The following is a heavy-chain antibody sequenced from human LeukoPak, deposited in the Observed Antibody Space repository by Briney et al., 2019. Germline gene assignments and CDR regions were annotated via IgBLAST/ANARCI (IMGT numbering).Heavy chain of an antibody. CDR1: GGSFSIYY. V-gene: IGHV4-34*01. Sequence: SETLSLTCAVYGGSFSIYYWTWIRQPPGKGLEWIGEINHGGGTNYNPSLKSRVTISLDTSKNQFSLKLSSVTAADTAVYYCARVPYDFWSGSPDYWGQGTLVTVSS. J-gene: IGHJ4*02. CDR3: ARVPYDFWSGSPDY. D-gene: IGHD3-3*01. CDR2: INHGGGT.